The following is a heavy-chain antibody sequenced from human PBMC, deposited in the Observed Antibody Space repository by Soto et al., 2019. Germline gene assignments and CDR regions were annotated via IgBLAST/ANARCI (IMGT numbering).Heavy chain of an antibody. CDR3: AREGEMATIREIGFFDY. V-gene: IGHV3-33*01. D-gene: IGHD5-12*01. Sequence: GGSLRLSCAASGFTFSSYGMHWVRQAPGKGLEWVAVIWYDGSNKYYADSVKGRFTISRDNSKNTLYLQMNSLRAEDTAVYYCAREGEMATIREIGFFDYWGQGTLVTVSS. CDR2: IWYDGSNK. J-gene: IGHJ4*02. CDR1: GFTFSSYG.